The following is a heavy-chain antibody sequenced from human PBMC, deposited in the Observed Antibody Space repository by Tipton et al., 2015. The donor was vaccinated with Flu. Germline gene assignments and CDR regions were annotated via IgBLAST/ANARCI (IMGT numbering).Heavy chain of an antibody. V-gene: IGHV4-61*01. CDR3: ARGDFWSGHYVDY. D-gene: IGHD3-3*01. CDR2: IYYSGST. CDR1: GGSVSSGSYY. J-gene: IGHJ4*02. Sequence: TLSLTCTVSGGSVSSGSYYWSWIRQPPGKGLEWIGHIYYSGSTNYNPSLKSRVTISVDTSKNQFSLKLSSVTAADTAVYYCARGDFWSGHYVDYWGQGTLVTVSS.